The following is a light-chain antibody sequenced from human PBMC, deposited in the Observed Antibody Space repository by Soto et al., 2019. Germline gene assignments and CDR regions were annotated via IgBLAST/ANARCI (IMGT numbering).Light chain of an antibody. V-gene: IGKV4-1*01. CDR2: WAS. Sequence: DIVMTQSPDSLAVSLGERATINCKSGQTVLHSSNNKNYLAWYQQRPGQPPRLLIYWASTRESGVPDRFSGSGSGTDFTLTISSLQAEDVAVYYCQQYYSTPRTFGQGTKVDIK. CDR3: QQYYSTPRT. J-gene: IGKJ1*01. CDR1: QTVLHSSNNKNY.